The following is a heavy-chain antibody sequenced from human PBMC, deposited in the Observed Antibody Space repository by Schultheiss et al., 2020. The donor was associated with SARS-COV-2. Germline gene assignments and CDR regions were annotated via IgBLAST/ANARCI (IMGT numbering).Heavy chain of an antibody. D-gene: IGHD3-10*01. Sequence: SETLSLSCAVYGGSFSGYYWSWIRQPPGKGLEWIGEINHSGSTNYNPSLKSRVTISVDTSKNQFSLKLSSVTAADTAVYYCARGYGSGSYGIDPWGQGTWSPSPQ. CDR2: INHSGST. CDR1: GGSFSGYY. CDR3: ARGYGSGSYGIDP. V-gene: IGHV4-34*01. J-gene: IGHJ5*02.